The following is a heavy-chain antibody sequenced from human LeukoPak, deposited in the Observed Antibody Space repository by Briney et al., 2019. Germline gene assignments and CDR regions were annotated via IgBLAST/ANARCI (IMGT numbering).Heavy chain of an antibody. CDR2: IYHSGST. Sequence: SETLSLTCTVSGGSISSGGYYWSWIRQPPGKGLEWIGYIYHSGSTYYNPSLKSRVTISVDTSKNQFSLKLSSVTAADTAVYYCASLIEDPIAAAGTDYWGQGTLVTVSS. D-gene: IGHD6-13*01. J-gene: IGHJ4*02. V-gene: IGHV4-30-2*01. CDR1: GGSISSGGYY. CDR3: ASLIEDPIAAAGTDY.